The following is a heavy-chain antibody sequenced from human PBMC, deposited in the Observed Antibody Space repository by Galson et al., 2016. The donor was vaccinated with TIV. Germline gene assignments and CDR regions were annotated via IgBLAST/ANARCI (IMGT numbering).Heavy chain of an antibody. V-gene: IGHV3-53*01. CDR2: IYSNDDT. CDR1: GFSVSYKH. CDR3: AREGKGAAYPNNFDY. Sequence: SLRLSCAASGFSVSYKHMIWVRQTPGKGLEWVSLIYSNDDTYYADSVKGRFTISRDNSKNTLYLQMNSLRAEDTAVYYCAREGKGAAYPNNFDYWGQGTLV. J-gene: IGHJ4*02. D-gene: IGHD1-26*01.